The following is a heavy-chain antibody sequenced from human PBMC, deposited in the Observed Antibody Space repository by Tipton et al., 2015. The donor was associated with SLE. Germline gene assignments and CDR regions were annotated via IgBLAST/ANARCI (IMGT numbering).Heavy chain of an antibody. CDR1: GGSITSRY. V-gene: IGHV4-59*11. D-gene: IGHD1-1*01. Sequence: TLSLTCTVSGGSITSRYWNWVRQPPGKGLEWIGYIYYSGTTSYNSSLKSRVTISVDTSKNQLSLKLSAVTAADTAVYYCARALWKGGDYWGQGTLVTVS. J-gene: IGHJ4*02. CDR3: ARALWKGGDY. CDR2: IYYSGTT.